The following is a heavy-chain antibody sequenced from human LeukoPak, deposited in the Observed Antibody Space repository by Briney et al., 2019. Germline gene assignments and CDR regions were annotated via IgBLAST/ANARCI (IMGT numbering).Heavy chain of an antibody. Sequence: PSGTLSLTCAVSGGSISSNNWWGWVRQPPGKGLEWIGEIYHSGSTNYNPSLKSRVTISVDKSKNQFSLNLNSVTAADTAVYYCARDHGNGDSSGYYFDFWGQGTLVTVSS. D-gene: IGHD3-22*01. CDR1: GGSISSNNW. CDR2: IYHSGST. J-gene: IGHJ4*02. CDR3: ARDHGNGDSSGYYFDF. V-gene: IGHV4-4*02.